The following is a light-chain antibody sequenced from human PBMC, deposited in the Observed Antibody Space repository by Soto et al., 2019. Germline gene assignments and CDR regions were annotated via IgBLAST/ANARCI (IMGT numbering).Light chain of an antibody. Sequence: QSALTQPASVSGSPGQSITISCTGTSSDVGGYNYVSWYQQHPGKAPKLIIYEVSNRPSGGSNRFSGSKSDNTASLTISGLQAEDEADYYCRSYTSSNTYVLGTGTKLTVL. CDR2: EVS. CDR3: RSYTSSNTYV. CDR1: SSDVGGYNY. J-gene: IGLJ1*01. V-gene: IGLV2-14*01.